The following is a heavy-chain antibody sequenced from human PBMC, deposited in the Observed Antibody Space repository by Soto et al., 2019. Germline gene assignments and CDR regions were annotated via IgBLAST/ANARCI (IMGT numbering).Heavy chain of an antibody. CDR2: VYYTGTT. Sequence: SETLSLTCSVSGGSVSDKTYYWSWIRQPPGKRLEWIGYVYYTGTTNYNPSLKSRVTISVDLSKSRFSLRLSSVTTADTALHSRSRTRPVPSRLRWRSFLVYLGQGTLVNV. D-gene: IGHD2-21*01. V-gene: IGHV4-61*01. CDR3: SRTRPVPSRLRWRSFLVY. J-gene: IGHJ4*02. CDR1: GGSVSDKTYY.